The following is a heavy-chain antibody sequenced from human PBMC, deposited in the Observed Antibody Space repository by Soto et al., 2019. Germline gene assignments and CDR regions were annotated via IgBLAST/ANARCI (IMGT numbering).Heavy chain of an antibody. Sequence: GGSLRLSCAASGFTFSSYAMHWVRQAPGKGLEWVAVISYDGSNKYYADSVKGRFTISRDNSKNTLYLQMNSLRAEDTAVYYCAKSPGMYYYDSSGYYHYDYWGQGTLVTV. D-gene: IGHD3-22*01. CDR1: GFTFSSYA. J-gene: IGHJ4*02. V-gene: IGHV3-30-3*02. CDR3: AKSPGMYYYDSSGYYHYDY. CDR2: ISYDGSNK.